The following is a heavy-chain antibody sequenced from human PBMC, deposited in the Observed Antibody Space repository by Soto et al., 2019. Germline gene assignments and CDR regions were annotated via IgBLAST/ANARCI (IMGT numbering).Heavy chain of an antibody. CDR3: AHRPGPKGGDPDYYDSSGEYPFDY. CDR1: GFSLSTSGVG. D-gene: IGHD3-22*01. Sequence: SGPTLVNPTQTLTLTCTFSGFSLSTSGVGVGWIRQPPGKALEWLALIYWNDDKRYSPSLKSRLTITKDTSKNQVVLTMTNMDPVDTATYYCAHRPGPKGGDPDYYDSSGEYPFDYWGQGTLVTVSA. V-gene: IGHV2-5*01. J-gene: IGHJ4*02. CDR2: IYWNDDK.